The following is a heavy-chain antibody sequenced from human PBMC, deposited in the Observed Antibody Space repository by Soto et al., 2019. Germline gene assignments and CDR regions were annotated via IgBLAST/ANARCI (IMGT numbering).Heavy chain of an antibody. J-gene: IGHJ6*02. V-gene: IGHV4-39*01. Sequence: SETLSLTCTVSGGSISSSSYSWGWIRQPPGKGLEWIGSIYNSGSTNYNPSLKSRVTISVDTSNNQFSLKLSSVTAADTAVYYCARPGDIVLVPASINFYGLNVWGQGTTVTVSS. CDR2: IYNSGST. CDR1: GGSISSSSYS. D-gene: IGHD2-2*02. CDR3: ARPGDIVLVPASINFYGLNV.